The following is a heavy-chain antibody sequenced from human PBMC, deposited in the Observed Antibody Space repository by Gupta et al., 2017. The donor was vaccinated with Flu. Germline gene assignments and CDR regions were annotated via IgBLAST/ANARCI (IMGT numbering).Heavy chain of an antibody. D-gene: IGHD3-3*01. V-gene: IGHV1-2*02. CDR2: INPNSGGT. CDR1: GYTFTGYY. CDR3: ARVTLPTSFAIFGVVISPFDY. Sequence: QVQLVQSGAEVKKPGASVKVSCKASGYTFTGYYMHWVRQAPGQGLEWMGWINPNSGGTNYAQKFQGRVTMTRDTSISTAYMELSRLRSDDTAVYYCARVTLPTSFAIFGVVISPFDYWGQGTLVTVSS. J-gene: IGHJ4*02.